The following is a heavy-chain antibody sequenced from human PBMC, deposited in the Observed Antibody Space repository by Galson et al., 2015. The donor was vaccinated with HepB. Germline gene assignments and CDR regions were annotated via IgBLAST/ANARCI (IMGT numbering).Heavy chain of an antibody. CDR1: GFTFSSYS. Sequence: SLRLSCAASGFTFSSYSMNWVRQAPGKGLEWVSSISSSSRYIYFADSVKGRFTISRDNAKNSLYLQMNSLRAEDTAVYFCARDHCSDSCYFMDVWGQGTTVTVSS. D-gene: IGHD2-2*01. V-gene: IGHV3-21*01. J-gene: IGHJ6*02. CDR2: ISSSSRYI. CDR3: ARDHCSDSCYFMDV.